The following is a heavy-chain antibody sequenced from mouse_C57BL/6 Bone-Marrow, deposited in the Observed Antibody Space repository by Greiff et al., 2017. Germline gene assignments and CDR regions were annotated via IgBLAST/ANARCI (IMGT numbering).Heavy chain of an antibody. CDR2: ISSGSSTI. CDR3: ARALYYFDY. J-gene: IGHJ2*01. V-gene: IGHV5-17*01. Sequence: DVMLVESGGGLVKPGGSLKLSCAASGFTFSDYGMHWVRQAPEKGLEWVAYISSGSSTIYYADTVKGRFTISRDNAKNTLFLQMTSLRSEDTAMYYCARALYYFDYWGQGTTLTVSS. CDR1: GFTFSDYG.